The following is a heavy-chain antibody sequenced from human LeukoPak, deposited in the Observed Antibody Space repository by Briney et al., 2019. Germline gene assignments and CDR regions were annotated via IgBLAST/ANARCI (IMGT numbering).Heavy chain of an antibody. CDR2: IYYSGST. D-gene: IGHD1-1*01. V-gene: IGHV4-39*01. CDR3: ARIQGYFDY. Sequence: PSETLSLTCTVPGGSISSSSYYWGWIRQPPGKGLEWIGSIYYSGSTYYNPSLKSRVTISVDTSKNQFSLKLSSVTAADTAVYYCARIQGYFDYWGQGTLVTVSS. J-gene: IGHJ4*02. CDR1: GGSISSSSYY.